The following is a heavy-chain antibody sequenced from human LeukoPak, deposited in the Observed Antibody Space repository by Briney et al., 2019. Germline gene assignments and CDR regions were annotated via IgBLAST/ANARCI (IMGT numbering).Heavy chain of an antibody. V-gene: IGHV4-39*02. CDR3: ARLDFPHYFDC. Sequence: SETLSLTCTVSGVSISSSSYFWVWIRQPPRKGLEWIGSIYYTGSTYYSPSLKSRVTISVDTSKDHFSLKLSSVTAADTAVYYCARLDFPHYFDCWGQGTLVTVSS. J-gene: IGHJ4*02. CDR2: IYYTGST. CDR1: GVSISSSSYF. D-gene: IGHD2/OR15-2a*01.